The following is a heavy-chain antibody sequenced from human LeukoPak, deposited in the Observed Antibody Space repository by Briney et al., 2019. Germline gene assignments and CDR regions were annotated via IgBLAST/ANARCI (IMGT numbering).Heavy chain of an antibody. Sequence: GGSLRLSCAASGFTFSSYAMSWVRQAPGKGLEWVSAISGSGGSTYYADSVKGRFTISRDNSKNTLYLQMNSLRAEDTAVYYCAKEKGSLLWFGEALPPFDYWGQGTLVTVSS. CDR3: AKEKGSLLWFGEALPPFDY. J-gene: IGHJ4*02. CDR2: ISGSGGST. CDR1: GFTFSSYA. D-gene: IGHD3-10*01. V-gene: IGHV3-23*01.